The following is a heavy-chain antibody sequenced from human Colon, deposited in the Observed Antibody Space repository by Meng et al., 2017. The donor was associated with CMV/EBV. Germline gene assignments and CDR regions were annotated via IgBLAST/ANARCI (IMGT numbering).Heavy chain of an antibody. Sequence: GESLKISCVASGFTFKGYWMHWVRQVPGKGPVWVSYIHTDGTTKKYADSVKGRFTISRDNAKNTLYLQMNSLRVEDTAVYHCASHDMYCGGTKYDGIAFENWGQGAVVTVSS. V-gene: IGHV3-74*03. CDR3: ASHDMYCGGTKYDGIAFEN. CDR2: IHTDGTTK. CDR1: GFTFKGYW. J-gene: IGHJ3*02. D-gene: IGHD2-21*01.